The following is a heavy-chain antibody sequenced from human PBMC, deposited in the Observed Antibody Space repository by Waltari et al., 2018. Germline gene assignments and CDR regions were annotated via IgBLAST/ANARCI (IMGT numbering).Heavy chain of an antibody. D-gene: IGHD6-6*01. J-gene: IGHJ4*02. CDR3: ARAYSSSSIDY. V-gene: IGHV4-59*11. CDR1: GASITSHF. Sequence: QVQLQESGPGLVKASETLSLTCTVSGASITSHFWSWIRPPPGKGLEWIGYIFYSGRTNYNPSLESRVTILVDTSKNQFSLKLNSLTAADTAVYYCARAYSSSSIDYWGQGTLVTVSS. CDR2: IFYSGRT.